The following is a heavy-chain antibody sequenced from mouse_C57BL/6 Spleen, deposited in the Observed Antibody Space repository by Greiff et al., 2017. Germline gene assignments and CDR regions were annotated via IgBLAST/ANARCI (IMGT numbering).Heavy chain of an antibody. Sequence: QVQLQQSGAELVKPGASVKLSCKASGYTFTSYWMHWVKQRPGRGLEWIGRIDPNSGGTKYNEKFKSKATLTVDKPSSTASMQLSSLTSEDSAVYYSARPDENYPRYLYFDVWGTGTTVTVSS. CDR2: IDPNSGGT. D-gene: IGHD1-1*01. V-gene: IGHV1-72*01. J-gene: IGHJ1*03. CDR3: ARPDENYPRYLYFDV. CDR1: GYTFTSYW.